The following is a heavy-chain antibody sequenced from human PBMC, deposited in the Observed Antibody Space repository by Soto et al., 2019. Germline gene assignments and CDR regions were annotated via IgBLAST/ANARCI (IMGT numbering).Heavy chain of an antibody. V-gene: IGHV1-69*04. Sequence: SVTVSRMPSLGTFSSYTISWLRQAPGQGLGWKGRINPILGIANYEQKSQGRVTITAVKSTSTAYMELSSLRSEDTAVYYCAGDGRGDYRWAAFDIWGQGTMVTVSS. CDR1: LGTFSSYT. CDR3: AGDGRGDYRWAAFDI. D-gene: IGHD2-21*01. CDR2: INPILGIA. J-gene: IGHJ3*02.